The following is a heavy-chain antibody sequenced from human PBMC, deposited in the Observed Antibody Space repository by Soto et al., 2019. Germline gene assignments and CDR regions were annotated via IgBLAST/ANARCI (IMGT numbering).Heavy chain of an antibody. Sequence: EVQLLESGGGLVQPGGSLRLSCAAPGFTFSSYAMTWVRQAPGKGLEWVSTISGSGGRPDSADSVKGRFTSSRDNSKNTLVLQMNSLTAEDTAVYYCATSYDSGGGTCLPNWFDFWGQGTLVTVSS. CDR1: GFTFSSYA. CDR2: ISGSGGRP. J-gene: IGHJ5*01. CDR3: ATSYDSGGGTCLPNWFDF. V-gene: IGHV3-23*01. D-gene: IGHD2-15*01.